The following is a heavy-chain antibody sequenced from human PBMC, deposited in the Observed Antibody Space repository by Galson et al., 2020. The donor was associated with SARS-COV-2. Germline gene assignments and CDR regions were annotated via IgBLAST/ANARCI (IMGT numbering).Heavy chain of an antibody. CDR3: ARTGGTTVTTNYYYYGMDV. CDR1: GYSFTSYW. V-gene: IGHV5-51*01. CDR2: IYPGDSDT. J-gene: IGHJ6*02. Sequence: GESLKISCKGSGYSFTSYWIGWVRQMPGKGLEWMGIIYPGDSDTRYSPSFQGQVTISAAKSISTAYLQWSSLKASDTAMYYCARTGGTTVTTNYYYYGMDVWAKGPRSPSP. D-gene: IGHD4-17*01.